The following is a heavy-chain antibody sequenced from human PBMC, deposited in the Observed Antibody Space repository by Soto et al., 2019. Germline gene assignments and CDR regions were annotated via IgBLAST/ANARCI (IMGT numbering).Heavy chain of an antibody. CDR1: GCSITSDYYY. D-gene: IGHD2-8*01. Sequence: SETLSLTCPVSGCSITSDYYYWGWVRQPPGKGLEWIGSLYYNGSTYCNPSLKTRLTISGDTSKNQFSLKMTSVTAADTAVYYCVRLLYVWGQGTLVTVSS. CDR2: LYYNGST. V-gene: IGHV4-39*01. J-gene: IGHJ4*02. CDR3: VRLLYV.